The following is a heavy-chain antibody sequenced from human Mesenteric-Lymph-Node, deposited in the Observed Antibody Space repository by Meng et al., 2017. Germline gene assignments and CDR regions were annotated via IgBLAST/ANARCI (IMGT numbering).Heavy chain of an antibody. J-gene: IGHJ4*02. CDR3: ASNGPVAGTHY. V-gene: IGHV4-30-4*01. CDR1: GDSSSSGEYF. Sequence: QVALQDSGPGLVKPYQTLSLTCTVSGDSSSSGEYFWSWIRQPPGKGLEWIGYMDYRGSTFYNPSLKSRVTISVDTSKNQFSLKLNSVTAADTAVYYCASNGPVAGTHYWGQGTLVTVSS. D-gene: IGHD6-19*01. CDR2: MDYRGST.